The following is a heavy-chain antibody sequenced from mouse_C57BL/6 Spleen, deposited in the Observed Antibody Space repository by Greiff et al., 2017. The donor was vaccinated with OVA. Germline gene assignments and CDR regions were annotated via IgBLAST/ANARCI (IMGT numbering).Heavy chain of an antibody. D-gene: IGHD2-2*01. CDR3: ARADLLWLRQSFDY. Sequence: QVQLQQSGAELVRPGTSVKVSCKASGYAFTNYLIEWVKQRPGQGLEWIGVINPGSGGTNYNEKFKGKATLTADKSSSTAYMQLSSLTSEDSAVYFCARADLLWLRQSFDYWGQGTTLTVSS. CDR1: GYAFTNYL. J-gene: IGHJ2*01. CDR2: INPGSGGT. V-gene: IGHV1-54*01.